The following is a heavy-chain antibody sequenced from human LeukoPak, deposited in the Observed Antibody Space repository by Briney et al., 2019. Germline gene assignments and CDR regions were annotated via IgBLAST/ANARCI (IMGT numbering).Heavy chain of an antibody. CDR2: INPNSGGT. D-gene: IGHD4-11*01. CDR3: ARGRTTITSVFDY. Sequence: GASVKVSCKASGYTFTGYYMHWVRQAPGQGLEWMGWINPNSGGTNYAQKFQGRVTMTRDMSTSTVYMELSSLRSEDTAVYYCARGRTTITSVFDYWGQGTLVTVSS. CDR1: GYTFTGYY. J-gene: IGHJ4*02. V-gene: IGHV1-2*02.